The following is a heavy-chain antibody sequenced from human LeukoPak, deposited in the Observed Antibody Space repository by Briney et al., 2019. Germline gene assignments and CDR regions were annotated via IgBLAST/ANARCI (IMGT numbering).Heavy chain of an antibody. V-gene: IGHV4-59*12. CDR2: IHYSGGT. CDR1: TGSISTYY. D-gene: IGHD3-16*01. J-gene: IGHJ6*02. Sequence: SETLSLTCTVSTGSISTYYWSWIRQPPGKGLEWIGYIHYSGGTNYNPSLKSRVTISLDTSKNQFSLKLSSVTAADTAVYYCARVQGVYYYGMDVWGQGTTVTVSS. CDR3: ARVQGVYYYGMDV.